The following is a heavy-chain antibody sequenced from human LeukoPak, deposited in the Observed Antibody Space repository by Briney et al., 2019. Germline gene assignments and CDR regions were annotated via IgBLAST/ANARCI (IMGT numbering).Heavy chain of an antibody. CDR1: GFTFSSYE. V-gene: IGHV3-48*03. Sequence: GGSLRLSCAASGFTFSSYEMNWVRQAPGKGLEWVSYISSSGSTIYYADSVKGRFTISRDNAKNSLYLQMNSLRAEDTAVYYCARDPLWWSDAGSYWGQGTLVTVSS. CDR3: ARDPLWWSDAGSY. J-gene: IGHJ4*02. D-gene: IGHD2-21*01. CDR2: ISSSGSTI.